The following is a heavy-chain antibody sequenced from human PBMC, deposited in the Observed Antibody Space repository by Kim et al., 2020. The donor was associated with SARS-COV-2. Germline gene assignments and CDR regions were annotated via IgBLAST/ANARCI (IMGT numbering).Heavy chain of an antibody. Sequence: DGSQKYHVDSVKGRFTISRDTAENSLYLQMNSLRAEDTAIYYCTRSLEYWGQGTLVTVSS. J-gene: IGHJ4*02. CDR2: DGSQK. V-gene: IGHV3-7*01. CDR3: TRSLEY.